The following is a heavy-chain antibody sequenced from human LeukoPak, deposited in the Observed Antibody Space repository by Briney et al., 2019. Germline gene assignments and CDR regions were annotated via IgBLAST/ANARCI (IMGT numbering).Heavy chain of an antibody. J-gene: IGHJ3*02. V-gene: IGHV4-39*01. D-gene: IGHD2-2*01. CDR3: ALRIVVVPAATDAFDI. CDR2: IYYSGST. CDR1: GGSISSSSYY. Sequence: SETLSLTCTVSGGSISSSSYYWGWIRQPPGKGLEWIGSIYYSGSTYYNPSLKSRVTISVDTSKNQFSLKLSSVTAADTAAYYCALRIVVVPAATDAFDIWGQGTMVTVSS.